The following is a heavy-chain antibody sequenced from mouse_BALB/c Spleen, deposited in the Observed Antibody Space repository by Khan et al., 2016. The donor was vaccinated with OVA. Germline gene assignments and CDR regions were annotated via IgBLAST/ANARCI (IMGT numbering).Heavy chain of an antibody. Sequence: QVQLKESGPGLVAPSQSLSITCTVSGFSLTSYGVHWVRQTPGKGLEWLGVIWAGGSTNYYSAHMSRMSISNDNSKSQVFLKMNSLQADDTAMYYFARLEDIWGQGTTLTVSS. CDR3: ARLEDI. J-gene: IGHJ2*01. CDR1: GFSLTSYG. D-gene: IGHD1-3*01. V-gene: IGHV2-9*02. CDR2: IWAGGST.